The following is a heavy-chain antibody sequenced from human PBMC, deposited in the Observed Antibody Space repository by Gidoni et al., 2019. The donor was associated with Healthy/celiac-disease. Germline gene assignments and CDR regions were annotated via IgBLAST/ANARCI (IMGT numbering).Heavy chain of an antibody. CDR1: GGTFSSYA. Sequence: QVQLVQSGAEVKKPGSSVKVSCKASGGTFSSYAISWVRQAPGQGLEWMGGIIPIFGTANYAQKFQGRVTITADESTSTAYMELSSLRSEDTAVYYCARPLPRSRITIFGVALRHAFDIWGQGTMVTVSS. CDR2: IIPIFGTA. J-gene: IGHJ3*02. CDR3: ARPLPRSRITIFGVALRHAFDI. V-gene: IGHV1-69*01. D-gene: IGHD3-3*01.